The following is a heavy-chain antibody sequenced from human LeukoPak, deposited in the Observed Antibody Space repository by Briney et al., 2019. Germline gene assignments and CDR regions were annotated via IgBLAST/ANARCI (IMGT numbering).Heavy chain of an antibody. CDR2: IYYSGST. Sequence: SETLSLICTVSGVSISSGDYYWSWIRQPPGKGLEWIGYIYYSGSTYYNPSLKSRVTISVDTSKNQFSLKLSSVTAADTAVYYCARDGVSGNYGMDVWGQGTTVTVSS. J-gene: IGHJ6*02. CDR1: GVSISSGDYY. V-gene: IGHV4-30-4*01. D-gene: IGHD2-8*01. CDR3: ARDGVSGNYGMDV.